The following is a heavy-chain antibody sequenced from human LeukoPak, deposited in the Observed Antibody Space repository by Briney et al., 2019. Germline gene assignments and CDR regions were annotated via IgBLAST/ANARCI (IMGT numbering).Heavy chain of an antibody. CDR3: ARERETAVWFDP. CDR1: GYTFTSYY. J-gene: IGHJ5*02. D-gene: IGHD5-18*01. CDR2: INPNSGGT. Sequence: TSVKVSCKASGYTFTSYYMHWVRQAPGQGLEWMGWINPNSGGTNYARKFQGRVTMTRDTSISTAYMELSRLRSDDTAVYYCARERETAVWFDPWGQGTLVTVSS. V-gene: IGHV1-2*02.